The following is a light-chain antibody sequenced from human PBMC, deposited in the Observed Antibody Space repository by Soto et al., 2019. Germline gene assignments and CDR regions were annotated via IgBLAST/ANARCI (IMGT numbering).Light chain of an antibody. CDR2: DTN. Sequence: QAVVTQEPSLSVSPGGTVTLTCGSSTGAVTSGHYPYWFQQKPGQAPRTLIYDTNNRHSWTPARFSGSLLGGKAALTLSGAQPEDEAVYYCYLSYSGARVFGGGTKLTVL. CDR1: TGAVTSGHY. CDR3: YLSYSGARV. J-gene: IGLJ3*02. V-gene: IGLV7-46*01.